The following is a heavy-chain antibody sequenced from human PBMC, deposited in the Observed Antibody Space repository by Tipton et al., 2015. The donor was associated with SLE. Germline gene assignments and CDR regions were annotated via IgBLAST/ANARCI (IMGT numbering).Heavy chain of an antibody. CDR2: IYHSGST. Sequence: TLSLTCTVSGDSIRSGNWWSLVRQSPGKGLEWIGEIYHSGSTHYNPSLKSRVTISVDTSKNQFSLKLSSVTAADTAVYYCARQRAWYSESAVYATLNYGVDVWGQGTTVTVSS. V-gene: IGHV4-4*02. J-gene: IGHJ6*02. CDR3: ARQRAWYSESAVYATLNYGVDV. CDR1: GDSIRSGNW. D-gene: IGHD6-13*01.